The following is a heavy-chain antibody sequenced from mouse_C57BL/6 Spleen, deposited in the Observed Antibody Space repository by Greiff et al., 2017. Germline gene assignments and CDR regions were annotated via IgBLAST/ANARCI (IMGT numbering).Heavy chain of an antibody. V-gene: IGHV1-62-2*01. CDR1: GYTFTEYT. D-gene: IGHD2-10*02. J-gene: IGHJ4*01. CDR2: FYPGSGSI. Sequence: VQLQQSGAELVKPGASVKLSCKASGYTFTEYTIHWVKQRSGQGLEWIGWFYPGSGSIKYNEKFKNKATLTADKSYSTVDMELSRLASDDSAVYFWARHEDLGYGSYAMDYWGQGTSVTVSS. CDR3: ARHEDLGYGSYAMDY.